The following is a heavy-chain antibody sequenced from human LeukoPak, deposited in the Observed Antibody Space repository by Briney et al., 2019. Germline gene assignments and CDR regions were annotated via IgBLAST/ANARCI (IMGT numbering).Heavy chain of an antibody. J-gene: IGHJ4*02. CDR1: GYTFTSYG. V-gene: IGHV1-18*01. D-gene: IGHD2-15*01. CDR3: ARGRDIVVVVAATPVDY. Sequence: ASVKVSCKASGYTFTSYGISWVRQAPGQGLEWMGWISAYNGNTNYAQKLQGRVTMTTDTSTSTAYMELSSLRSEDTAVYYCARGRDIVVVVAATPVDYWGQGTLVTVSS. CDR2: ISAYNGNT.